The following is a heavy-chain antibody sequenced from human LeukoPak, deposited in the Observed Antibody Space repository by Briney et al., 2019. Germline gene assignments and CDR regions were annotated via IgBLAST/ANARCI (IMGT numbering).Heavy chain of an antibody. CDR2: ISSSSYI. D-gene: IGHD6-13*01. J-gene: IGHJ5*02. CDR3: ASRYSSSFGPNWFDP. V-gene: IGHV3-69-1*01. Sequence: GSLRLSCAASGFTVSSNYMSWVRQAPGKGLEWVSSISSSSYIYYADSVKGRFTISRDNAKNSLYLQMNSLRAEDTAVYYCASRYSSSFGPNWFDPWGQGTLVTVSS. CDR1: GFTVSSNY.